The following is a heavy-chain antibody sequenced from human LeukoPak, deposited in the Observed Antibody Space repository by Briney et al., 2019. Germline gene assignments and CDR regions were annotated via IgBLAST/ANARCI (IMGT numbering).Heavy chain of an antibody. D-gene: IGHD2/OR15-2a*01. CDR2: IFSSGST. CDR1: GGSITGYY. J-gene: IGHJ5*02. V-gene: IGHV4-59*08. CDR3: ARLTKFLTTYYPTP. Sequence: SETLSLTCTVSGGSITGYYWSWIRQPPGKGLEWVGYIFSSGSTNYNPSLKSRVTISLDTSKSQFSLKLITVTASDTAVYYCARLTKFLTTYYPTPWGQGTLVTVSS.